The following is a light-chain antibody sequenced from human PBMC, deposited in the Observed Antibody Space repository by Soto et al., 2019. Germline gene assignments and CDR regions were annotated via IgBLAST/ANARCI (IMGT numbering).Light chain of an antibody. V-gene: IGKV3-11*01. CDR2: DAS. Sequence: EIVMTQSPVTLSVSPGERATLSCRASQSVSSYLAWYQQKPGQAPRLLIYDASNRATGIPARFSGSGSGTDFTLTINSLEPEDFAVYYCQQRSNWPSITFGQGTRLEIK. CDR3: QQRSNWPSIT. CDR1: QSVSSY. J-gene: IGKJ5*01.